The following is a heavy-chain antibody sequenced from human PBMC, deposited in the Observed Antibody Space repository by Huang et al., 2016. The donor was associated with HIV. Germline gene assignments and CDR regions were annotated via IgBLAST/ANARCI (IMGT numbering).Heavy chain of an antibody. CDR3: ARDSQQWLVEDY. CDR2: MNSDGSST. V-gene: IGHV3-74*01. D-gene: IGHD6-19*01. Sequence: EVQLVESGGGLVQPGGSLRLSCAASGCTFSSYWMHWVRQAPGKGLGLFSRMNSDGSSTSYADSVKVRFTISRDNAKNTLYLQMNSLRAEDTAVYYCARDSQQWLVEDYWGQGTLVTVSS. CDR1: GCTFSSYW. J-gene: IGHJ4*02.